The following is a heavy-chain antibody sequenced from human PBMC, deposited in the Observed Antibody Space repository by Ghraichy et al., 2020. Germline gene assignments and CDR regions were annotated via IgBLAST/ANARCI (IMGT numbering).Heavy chain of an antibody. CDR2: IIPIFGTA. CDR1: GGTFSSYA. CDR3: ARVYGDYGDYEDY. J-gene: IGHJ4*02. Sequence: SVKVSCKASGGTFSSYAISWVRQAPGQGLEWMGGIIPIFGTANYAQKFQGRVTITADESTSTAYMELSSLRSEDTAVYYCARVYGDYGDYEDYWGQGTLVTVSS. V-gene: IGHV1-69*13. D-gene: IGHD4-17*01.